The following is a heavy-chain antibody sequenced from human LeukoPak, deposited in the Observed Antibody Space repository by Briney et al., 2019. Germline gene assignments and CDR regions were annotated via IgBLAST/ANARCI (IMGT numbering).Heavy chain of an antibody. CDR3: ARRSDSSSWYSGYYYGMDV. V-gene: IGHV7-4-1*02. CDR1: GYTFTSYA. D-gene: IGHD6-13*01. J-gene: IGHJ6*02. Sequence: ASVKVSCKASGYTFTSYAMNWVRQAPGQGLEWMGWINTNTGNPTYAQGFTGRFVFSLDTSVSTAYLQISSLKAEDTAVYYCARRSDSSSWYSGYYYGMDVWGQGTTVTVSS. CDR2: INTNTGNP.